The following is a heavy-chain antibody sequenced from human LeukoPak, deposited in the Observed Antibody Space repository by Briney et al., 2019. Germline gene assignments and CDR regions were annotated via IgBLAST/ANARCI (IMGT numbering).Heavy chain of an antibody. CDR2: IYHSGST. J-gene: IGHJ4*02. D-gene: IGHD5-18*01. Sequence: PSQTLSLTCAVSGGSFSSGGYSWSWIGQPPGKALAWIGYIYHSGSTYYNPSLKSRVTISVDRSKNQFSLKLSSVTAADTAVYYCARGDVDTAMVFDYWGQGTLVTVSS. CDR1: GGSFSSGGYS. V-gene: IGHV4-30-2*01. CDR3: ARGDVDTAMVFDY.